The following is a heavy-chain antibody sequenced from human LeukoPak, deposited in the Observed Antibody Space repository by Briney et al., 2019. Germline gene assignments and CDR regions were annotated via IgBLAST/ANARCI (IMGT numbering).Heavy chain of an antibody. CDR1: GFMFNSYW. V-gene: IGHV3-7*01. CDR3: ATCPTDKYDDDHADY. J-gene: IGHJ4*02. CDR2: IKEDGSEK. Sequence: GGSLRLSCAASGFMFNSYWMSWVRQAPGKGLEWVANIKEDGSEKYYVDSVKGRFTISRDNAKNLLYLQMTSLRAEDTAVYYCATCPTDKYDDDHADYWGQGSLVTVSS. D-gene: IGHD3-3*01.